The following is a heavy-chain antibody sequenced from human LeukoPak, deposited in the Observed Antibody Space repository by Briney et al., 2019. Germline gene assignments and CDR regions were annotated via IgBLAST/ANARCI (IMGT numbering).Heavy chain of an antibody. V-gene: IGHV4-4*07. Sequence: SETLSLTCSVSSVSINGYYWSWIRQSAGKGLEWLGRFYFSGSSDYNPSLKSRVSMSIDTSQNHFYLRLTSVTAADTGVYFCAREVNEKHDAFDMWGQGTMVAVSS. D-gene: IGHD2-8*01. J-gene: IGHJ3*02. CDR2: FYFSGSS. CDR1: SVSINGYY. CDR3: AREVNEKHDAFDM.